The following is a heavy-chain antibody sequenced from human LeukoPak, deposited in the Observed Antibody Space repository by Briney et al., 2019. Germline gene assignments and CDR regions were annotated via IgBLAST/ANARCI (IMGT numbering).Heavy chain of an antibody. J-gene: IGHJ3*02. D-gene: IGHD1-1*01. CDR2: ISGSGAST. Sequence: GGSLRLSCAVSGFTFSSYGMSWVRQAPGKGLEWVSAISGSGASTYYADSVKGRFTISRDNSKNTLYLQMNSLRAEDTAVYYCAKYRLGRRDAFDIWGQGTMVTVSS. CDR3: AKYRLGRRDAFDI. CDR1: GFTFSSYG. V-gene: IGHV3-23*01.